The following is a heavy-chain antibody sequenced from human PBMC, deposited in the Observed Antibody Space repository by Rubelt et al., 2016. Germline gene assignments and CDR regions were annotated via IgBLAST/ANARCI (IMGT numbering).Heavy chain of an antibody. J-gene: IGHJ4*02. CDR3: ASEKWADSSGDYADY. CDR1: GFNYNNNA. CDR2: LSGSGGST. D-gene: IGHD3-22*01. V-gene: IGHV3-23*01. Sequence: EVQLLESGGGLVQPGGSLRLSCVASGFNYNNNAMSWVRQAPGKGLEWVSGLSGSGGSTSYADPVKGRFTISRDNSKNTPYPQMNSRGAEEKAVYYCASEKWADSSGDYADYGGQGTLVTVSS.